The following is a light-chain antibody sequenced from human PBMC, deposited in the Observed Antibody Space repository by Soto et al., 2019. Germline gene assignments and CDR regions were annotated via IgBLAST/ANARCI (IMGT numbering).Light chain of an antibody. CDR2: AAS. V-gene: IGKV1-39*01. Sequence: DVHLAQSPSSLSAAVGDRVTITCRARQSINNYLNWYQQKPGEAPKLLVYAASTLQDGVPSRFSGSGSGTDFTLTIGRLQPEDFAVYYCQQSYSSWLTFGGGTKVEI. CDR1: QSINNY. J-gene: IGKJ4*01. CDR3: QQSYSSWLT.